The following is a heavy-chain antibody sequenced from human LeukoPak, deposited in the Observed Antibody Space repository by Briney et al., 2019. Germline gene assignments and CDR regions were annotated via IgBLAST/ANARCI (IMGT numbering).Heavy chain of an antibody. CDR3: AEIGGNLIY. V-gene: IGHV3-23*01. J-gene: IGHJ4*02. D-gene: IGHD4-23*01. CDR1: GFTFSSYP. Sequence: GGSLRLSCAASGFTFSSYPMSWVRQAPEKGLEWVSAISGSGGNTYYADSVKGRFTISRDNFKNTLFLQMNSLRAEDTAVYYCAEIGGNLIYWGQGTLVTVSS. CDR2: ISGSGGNT.